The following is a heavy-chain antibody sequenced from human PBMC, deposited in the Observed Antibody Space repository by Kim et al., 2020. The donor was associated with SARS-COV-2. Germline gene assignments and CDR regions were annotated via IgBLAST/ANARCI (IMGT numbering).Heavy chain of an antibody. CDR2: INHSGST. CDR3: ARMTKQLGYFDY. D-gene: IGHD6-6*01. CDR1: GGSFSGYY. J-gene: IGHJ4*02. V-gene: IGHV4-34*01. Sequence: SETLSLTCAVYGGSFSGYYWSWIRQPPGKGLEWIGEINHSGSTNYNPSLKSRVTISVDTSMNQFSLKLSSVTAADTAVYYCARMTKQLGYFDYWGQGTLVTVSS.